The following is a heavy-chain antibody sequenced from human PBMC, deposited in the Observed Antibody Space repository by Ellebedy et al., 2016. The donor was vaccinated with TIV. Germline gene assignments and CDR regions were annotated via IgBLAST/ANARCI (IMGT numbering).Heavy chain of an antibody. CDR3: ARGAPFPYYFDS. J-gene: IGHJ4*02. V-gene: IGHV4-59*01. CDR2: IYHSGSN. Sequence: MPSETLSLTCAVSGGFISNYYWTWIRRSPETGLEWIGYIYHSGSNGSNPSLKSRVTISVDTPKNQFSLKLNSVTAADTAVYYCARGAPFPYYFDSWGQGLLVTVSS. CDR1: GGFISNYY.